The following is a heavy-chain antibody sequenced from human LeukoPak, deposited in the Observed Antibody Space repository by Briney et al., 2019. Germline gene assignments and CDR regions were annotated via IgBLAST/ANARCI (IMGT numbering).Heavy chain of an antibody. V-gene: IGHV3-30*02. CDR3: AKDYHYYDSSGLFDY. J-gene: IGHJ4*02. CDR1: GFTFSSYG. CDR2: IRYDGSNK. D-gene: IGHD3-22*01. Sequence: PGGSLRLSCAASGFTFSSYGMHWVRQAPGKGLEWVAFIRYDGSNKYYADSVKGRFTISRDNSKNTLYLRMNSLRAEDTAVYYCAKDYHYYDSSGLFDYWGQGTLVTVSS.